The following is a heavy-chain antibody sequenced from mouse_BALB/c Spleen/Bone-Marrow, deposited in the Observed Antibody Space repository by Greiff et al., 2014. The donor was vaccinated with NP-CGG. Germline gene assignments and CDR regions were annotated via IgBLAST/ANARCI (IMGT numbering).Heavy chain of an antibody. V-gene: IGHV1-14*01. CDR3: ARGVYYDYDEGALDY. Sequence: EVQLQQSGPELVKPGASVKMSCKASGYTFTSYVMHWVKQKPGQGLDWIGYINPYNDGTKYNEKFKGKATLTSDKSSSTAYMELGSLTSEDSAVYYCARGVYYDYDEGALDYWGQGTSVTVSS. J-gene: IGHJ4*01. CDR1: GYTFTSYV. CDR2: INPYNDGT. D-gene: IGHD2-4*01.